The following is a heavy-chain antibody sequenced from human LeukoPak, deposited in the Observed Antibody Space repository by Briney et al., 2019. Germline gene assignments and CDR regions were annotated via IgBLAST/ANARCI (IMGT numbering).Heavy chain of an antibody. J-gene: IGHJ4*02. Sequence: PGRSLRLSCAASGFTFSSYAMHWVRQAPGKGLEWVAVISYDGSNKYYADSVKGRFTISRDNSKNTLYLQMNSLRAEDTAVYYCARDPFRSSQWELPGVGDYWGQGTLVTVSS. CDR2: ISYDGSNK. CDR1: GFTFSSYA. CDR3: ARDPFRSSQWELPGVGDY. D-gene: IGHD1-26*01. V-gene: IGHV3-30-3*01.